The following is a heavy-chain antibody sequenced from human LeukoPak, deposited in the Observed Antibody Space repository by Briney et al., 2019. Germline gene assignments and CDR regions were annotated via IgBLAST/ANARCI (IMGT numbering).Heavy chain of an antibody. CDR2: IRSKGYGGTA. J-gene: IGHJ4*02. D-gene: IGHD3-9*01. Sequence: GGSLRLSCTTSGFTFGDYSMSWFRQAPGKGLEWVGFIRSKGYGGTAEYAASVKGRITISRDDSNSIAYLQMDSLKTEDTAVYYCTREIRYFDWFQADYWGQGTLVTVSS. CDR3: TREIRYFDWFQADY. CDR1: GFTFGDYS. V-gene: IGHV3-49*03.